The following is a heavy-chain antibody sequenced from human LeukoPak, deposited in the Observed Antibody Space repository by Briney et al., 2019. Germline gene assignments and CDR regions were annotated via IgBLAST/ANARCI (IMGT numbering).Heavy chain of an antibody. CDR3: ARRSVNDYGDPSWFGHFDY. CDR1: GGSISSSSYY. CDR2: IYHSGST. Sequence: SETLSLTCTVSGGSISSSSYYWGWIRQPPGKGLEWIGSIYHSGSTYYNPSLKSRVTISVDTSKNQFSLKLSSVTAADTAVYYCARRSVNDYGDPSWFGHFDYWGQGTLVTVSS. J-gene: IGHJ4*02. D-gene: IGHD4-17*01. V-gene: IGHV4-39*01.